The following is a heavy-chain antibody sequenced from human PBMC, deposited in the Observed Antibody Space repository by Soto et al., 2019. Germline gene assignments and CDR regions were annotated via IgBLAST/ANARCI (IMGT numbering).Heavy chain of an antibody. CDR3: ARDPGGCSSTSCFPEAFDI. CDR2: TYYRSKWYN. V-gene: IGHV6-1*01. D-gene: IGHD2-2*01. J-gene: IGHJ3*02. Sequence: PSQTLLLTCAISGDSVSSNSAAWNWIRQSPSRGLEWLGRTYYRSKWYNDYAVSVKSRMTINPDTSKNQFSLQLNSVTPEDTAVYYCARDPGGCSSTSCFPEAFDIWGQGTMVTVSS. CDR1: GDSVSSNSAA.